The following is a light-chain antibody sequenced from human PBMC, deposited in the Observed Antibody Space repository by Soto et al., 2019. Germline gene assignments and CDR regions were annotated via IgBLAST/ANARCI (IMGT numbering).Light chain of an antibody. Sequence: DIQMTQSPSSLSASVGDRVTISCQASQGIRNSLNWYQQKPVKAPKLLIYDASNLETGVPSRFSGSGSVTDFTFTISSLQPEDIATYYGQHCDSLPFTFGQGTRLEIK. CDR3: QHCDSLPFT. CDR2: DAS. CDR1: QGIRNS. J-gene: IGKJ5*01. V-gene: IGKV1-33*01.